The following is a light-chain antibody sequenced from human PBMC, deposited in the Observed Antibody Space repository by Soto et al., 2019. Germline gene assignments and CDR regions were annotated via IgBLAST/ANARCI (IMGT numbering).Light chain of an antibody. V-gene: IGLV1-44*01. CDR3: AARDDNVYV. Sequence: QSVPTQPPPASGTPWPGVIISCSRGRSNFCRNPVNWYQKVPGTAPKLLISLNTQLPSVVPDRLSCSQSGTSASLPISALPAEEEADYSCAARDDNVYVFGTGTKVTVL. J-gene: IGLJ1*01. CDR1: RSNFCRNP. CDR2: LNT.